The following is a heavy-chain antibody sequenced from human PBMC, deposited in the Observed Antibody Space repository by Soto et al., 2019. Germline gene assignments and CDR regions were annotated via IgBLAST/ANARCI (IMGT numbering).Heavy chain of an antibody. V-gene: IGHV1-18*01. CDR3: AGGWVGEFVYYFGY. Sequence: QVQLVQSGAEVKKPGASVKVSCKASGYTFTSYGISWVRQAPGQGLEWMGWISAYNGNTNYAQKLQGRVTMTTDTYTRTDYMELRSLRSDDTAVYYCAGGWVGEFVYYFGYWGQETLVTVSS. CDR2: ISAYNGNT. D-gene: IGHD3-10*01. J-gene: IGHJ4*02. CDR1: GYTFTSYG.